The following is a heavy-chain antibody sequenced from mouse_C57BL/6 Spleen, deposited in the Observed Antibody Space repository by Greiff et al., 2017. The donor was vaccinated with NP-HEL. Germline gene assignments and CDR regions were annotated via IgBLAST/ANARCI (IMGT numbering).Heavy chain of an antibody. J-gene: IGHJ1*03. D-gene: IGHD1-1*01. Sequence: EVMLVESGGGLVKPGGSLKLSCAASGFTFSSYAMSWVRQTPEKRLEWVATISDGGSYTYYPDNVKGRFTISRDNAKNNLYLQMSHLKSEDTAMYYCARERGVVAKDWYFDVWGTGTTFTVSS. CDR1: GFTFSSYA. CDR2: ISDGGSYT. CDR3: ARERGVVAKDWYFDV. V-gene: IGHV5-4*01.